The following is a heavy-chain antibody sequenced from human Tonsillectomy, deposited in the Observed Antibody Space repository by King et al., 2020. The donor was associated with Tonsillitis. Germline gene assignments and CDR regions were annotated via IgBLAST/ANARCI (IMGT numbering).Heavy chain of an antibody. V-gene: IGHV4-30-4*01. J-gene: IGHJ3*02. CDR3: AREDYDILTGYYINAFDI. Sequence: VQLQESGPGLVKPSQTLSLTCTVSGGSISSGDYYWSWIRQPPGKGLEWIGYIYYSGSTDYNPSLKSRVTISVDTSKNQFSLKLSPVTAADTAVYYCAREDYDILTGYYINAFDIWGQGTMVTVSS. CDR2: IYYSGST. D-gene: IGHD3-9*01. CDR1: GGSISSGDYY.